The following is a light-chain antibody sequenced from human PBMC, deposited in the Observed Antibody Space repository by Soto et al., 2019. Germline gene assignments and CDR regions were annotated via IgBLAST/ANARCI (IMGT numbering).Light chain of an antibody. Sequence: IVLTQSPATLSLSPGERATLSCRASQSISSDLVWYQQKPGQAPRLLIYDASNRATGIPARLSGSGSGTDFTLTISSLEPEDFAVYYCQHRGNFQWTFGQGTRVEIK. V-gene: IGKV3-11*01. CDR1: QSISSD. J-gene: IGKJ1*01. CDR3: QHRGNFQWT. CDR2: DAS.